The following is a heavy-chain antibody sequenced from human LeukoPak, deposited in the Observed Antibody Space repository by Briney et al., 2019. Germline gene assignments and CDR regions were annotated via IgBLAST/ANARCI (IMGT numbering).Heavy chain of an antibody. V-gene: IGHV4-39*01. CDR3: ARGSVSLYYDSSGPVAT. J-gene: IGHJ5*02. CDR2: IYYSGST. Sequence: PSETLSLTCTVSGGSVSSSSYYWGWIRQPPGKGLEWIGSIYYSGSTYYNPSLKSRVTISVDTSKNQFSLKPSSVTAADTAVYYCARGSVSLYYDSSGPVATWGQGTLVTVSS. D-gene: IGHD3-22*01. CDR1: GGSVSSSSYY.